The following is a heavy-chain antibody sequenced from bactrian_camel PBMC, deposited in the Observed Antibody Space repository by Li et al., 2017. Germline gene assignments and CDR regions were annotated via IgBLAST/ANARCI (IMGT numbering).Heavy chain of an antibody. CDR3: ATSFGETVVELWPADFGY. CDR1: GFTFSNYW. J-gene: IGHJ6*01. CDR2: IKTDGSFT. V-gene: IGHV3S6*01. Sequence: VQLVESGGGLVQPGGSLRLSCAASGFTFSNYWMSWVRQTPGKGLEWVSSIKTDGSFTYDSDSLKDRFTISRDNAKNTMYLQMSSLRSEDTALYYCATSFGETVVELWPADFGYWGQGTQVTVS. D-gene: IGHD6*01.